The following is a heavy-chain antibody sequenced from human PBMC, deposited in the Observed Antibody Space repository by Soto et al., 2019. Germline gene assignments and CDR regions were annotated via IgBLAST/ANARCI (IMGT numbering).Heavy chain of an antibody. CDR1: GGTFSSYA. CDR2: IIPIFGTA. V-gene: IGHV1-69*13. D-gene: IGHD6-19*01. CDR3: ARAVAGLGGYYYYGMDV. Sequence: SVKVSCKASGGTFSSYAISWVRQAPGQRFEWMGGIIPIFGTANYAQKFQGRVTITADESTSTAYMELSSLRSEDTAVYYCARAVAGLGGYYYYGMDVWGQGTTVTVSS. J-gene: IGHJ6*02.